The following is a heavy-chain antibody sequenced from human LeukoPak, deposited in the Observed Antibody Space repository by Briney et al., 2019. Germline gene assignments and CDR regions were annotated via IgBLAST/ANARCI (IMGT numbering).Heavy chain of an antibody. CDR2: ISGSGGST. CDR3: AKEMSGIAVAGTSDY. Sequence: GASLRLSCAASGFTFSSYAMSWVRQAPGTGLEWVSAISGSGGSTYYADSVKGRFTISRDNSKNTLYLQMNSLRAEDTAVYYCAKEMSGIAVAGTSDYWGQGTLVTVSS. V-gene: IGHV3-23*01. J-gene: IGHJ4*02. CDR1: GFTFSSYA. D-gene: IGHD6-19*01.